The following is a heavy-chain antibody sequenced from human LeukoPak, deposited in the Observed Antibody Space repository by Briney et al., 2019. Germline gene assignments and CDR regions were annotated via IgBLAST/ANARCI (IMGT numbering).Heavy chain of an antibody. CDR3: ASDSSSWYGGSFDY. CDR2: IYYSGST. J-gene: IGHJ4*02. V-gene: IGHV4-30-4*08. Sequence: SETLSLTCTVSGGSISSGDYYWSWIRQPPGKGLEWIGYIYYSGSTYYNPSLKSRVTISEDTSKNQFSLKLSSVTAADTAVYYCASDSSSWYGGSFDYWGQGTLVTVSS. D-gene: IGHD6-13*01. CDR1: GGSISSGDYY.